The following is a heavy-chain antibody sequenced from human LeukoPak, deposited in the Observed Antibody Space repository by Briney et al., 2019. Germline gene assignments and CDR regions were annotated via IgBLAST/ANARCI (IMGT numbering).Heavy chain of an antibody. D-gene: IGHD3-10*01. CDR2: MNPNSGNT. V-gene: IGHV1-8*01. J-gene: IGHJ4*02. Sequence: GASVTVSCKASGYTFTSYDINWVRRAPGQGLEWMGWMNPNSGNTGYARKFQGRVTMTRNTSISTAYMELSSLRSEDTAVYYCASELGEFCDYWGKGNLVTVSS. CDR3: ASELGEFCDY. CDR1: GYTFTSYD.